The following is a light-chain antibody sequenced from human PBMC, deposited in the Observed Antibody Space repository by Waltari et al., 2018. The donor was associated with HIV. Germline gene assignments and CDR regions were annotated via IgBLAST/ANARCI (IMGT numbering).Light chain of an antibody. Sequence: DIQLTQSPSFLSASVGDRVTITCRDSQGISSYLAWYQQKPGKAPKRLIYAASTLQRGVPSRFRGSGSGTEFTLTISSLQPEDFATYYCQQHNSDLLTFGQGTRLEIK. CDR2: AAS. CDR1: QGISSY. V-gene: IGKV1-9*01. J-gene: IGKJ5*01. CDR3: QQHNSDLLT.